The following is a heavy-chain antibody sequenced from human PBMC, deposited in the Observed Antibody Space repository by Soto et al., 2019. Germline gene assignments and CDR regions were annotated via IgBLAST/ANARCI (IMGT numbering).Heavy chain of an antibody. Sequence: QVQLVASGGGLVKTGGSLRLSCAASGFTFSDYYVSWIRQAPGEGLEWSAYIGGSTYTKYADSVKGRFTISRDNAKNAMYLHMNSGRAEDTAMYYCARGSVVVTIIPRVMDFHHWGQGTPVPVS. CDR2: IGGSTYT. D-gene: IGHD2-21*02. V-gene: IGHV3-11*05. CDR1: GFTFSDYY. J-gene: IGHJ1*01. CDR3: ARGSVVVTIIPRVMDFHH.